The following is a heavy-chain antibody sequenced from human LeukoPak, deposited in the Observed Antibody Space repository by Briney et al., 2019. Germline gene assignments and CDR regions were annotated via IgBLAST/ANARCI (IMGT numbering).Heavy chain of an antibody. J-gene: IGHJ5*02. D-gene: IGHD2-21*02. V-gene: IGHV4-59*08. CDR1: GGSISSYY. CDR3: ARQAATSGGDCSNNWLDP. Sequence: SETLSLTCTVSGGSISSYYWSWIRQPPGKGLEWIGYIYYSGSTNYNPSLKSRVTISVDTSKNQFSLKLSSVTAADTAVYYCARQAATSGGDCSNNWLDPWGQGTLVTVSS. CDR2: IYYSGST.